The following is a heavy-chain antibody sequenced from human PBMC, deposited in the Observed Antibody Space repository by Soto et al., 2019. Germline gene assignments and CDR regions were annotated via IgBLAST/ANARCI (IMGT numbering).Heavy chain of an antibody. CDR2: VWYDGTTK. Sequence: QVQLVESGGGVVQPGTSLRLSCAASGSTFSNYGMHWVRQAPGKGLEWVAVVWYDGTTKFYPDSVKGRFTISRDNSNNTLYLQMNSLRVEDTAVYYCATVDNYYGSVFWGQRTLVTVSS. J-gene: IGHJ4*02. CDR3: ATVDNYYGSVF. CDR1: GSTFSNYG. V-gene: IGHV3-33*01. D-gene: IGHD3-10*01.